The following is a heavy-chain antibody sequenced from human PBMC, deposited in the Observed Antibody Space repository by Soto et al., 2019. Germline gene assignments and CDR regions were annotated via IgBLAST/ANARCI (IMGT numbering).Heavy chain of an antibody. V-gene: IGHV1-69*04. D-gene: IGHD3-16*01. Sequence: SVKVSCKASGGTFSSYTISWVRQAPGQGLEWMGRIIPILGIANYAQKFQGRVTITADKSTSTAYMELSSLRSEDTAVYYCARDAPPSYDHTSSDWFDPWGQGTLVTVSS. CDR1: GGTFSSYT. J-gene: IGHJ5*02. CDR3: ARDAPPSYDHTSSDWFDP. CDR2: IIPILGIA.